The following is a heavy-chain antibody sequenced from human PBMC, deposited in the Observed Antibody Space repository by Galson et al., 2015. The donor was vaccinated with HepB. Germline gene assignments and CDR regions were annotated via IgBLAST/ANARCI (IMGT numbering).Heavy chain of an antibody. CDR2: ISSSGSTI. Sequence: SLRLSCAASGSTFSSYEMNWVRQAPGKGLEWVSYISSSGSTIYYADSVKGRFTISRDNAKNSLYLQMNSLRAEDTAVYYCARDQLVGATPFDYWGQGTLVTVSS. V-gene: IGHV3-48*03. J-gene: IGHJ4*02. CDR1: GSTFSSYE. CDR3: ARDQLVGATPFDY. D-gene: IGHD1-26*01.